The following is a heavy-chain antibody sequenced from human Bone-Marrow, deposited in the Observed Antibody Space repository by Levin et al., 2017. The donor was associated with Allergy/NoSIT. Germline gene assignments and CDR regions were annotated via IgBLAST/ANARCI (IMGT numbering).Heavy chain of an antibody. J-gene: IGHJ3*02. Sequence: GSLRLSCTVSGGSISSHYWSWIRQPPGKGLEWIGYIYYSGSTNYNPSLKSRVTISLDTSKNQFSLRLSSVTAADTAVYYCARFLDYDYVWGSYRKFDAFDIWGQGTMVTVSS. V-gene: IGHV4-59*11. D-gene: IGHD3-16*02. CDR1: GGSISSHY. CDR3: ARFLDYDYVWGSYRKFDAFDI. CDR2: IYYSGST.